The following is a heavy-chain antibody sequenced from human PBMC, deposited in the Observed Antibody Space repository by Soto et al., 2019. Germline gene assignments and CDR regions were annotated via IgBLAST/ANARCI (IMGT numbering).Heavy chain of an antibody. V-gene: IGHV6-1*01. Sequence: SQTLSLTCGISGDSVSSNTATWNWIRQSPSRGLKWLGRTYYRSQWHNEYEESVKGRITISPDTSKNQFSLQLNSMSPEDTAVYYCARERGFLSGALDIWGRGTMVTVSS. J-gene: IGHJ3*02. CDR3: ARERGFLSGALDI. CDR2: TYYRSQWHN. D-gene: IGHD1-1*01. CDR1: GDSVSSNTAT.